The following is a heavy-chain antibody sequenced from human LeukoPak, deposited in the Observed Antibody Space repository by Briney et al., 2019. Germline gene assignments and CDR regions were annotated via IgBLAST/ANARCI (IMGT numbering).Heavy chain of an antibody. J-gene: IGHJ4*02. D-gene: IGHD3-10*01. CDR3: ARDAVLWFGDL. Sequence: PGGSLRLSCAASGFTFSSYAMNWVRQAPGKGLEWVSSISSSSSYIYYADSVKGRFTISRDNAKNSLYLQMNSLRAEDTAVYYCARDAVLWFGDLGGQGTLVTVSS. CDR1: GFTFSSYA. V-gene: IGHV3-21*01. CDR2: ISSSSSYI.